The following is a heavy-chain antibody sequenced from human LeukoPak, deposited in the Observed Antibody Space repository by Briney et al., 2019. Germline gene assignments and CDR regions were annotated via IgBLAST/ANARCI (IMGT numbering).Heavy chain of an antibody. J-gene: IGHJ6*02. D-gene: IGHD6-19*01. CDR3: ARLGQGLPPSYYFGMDV. CDR1: GYTVSSNY. CDR2: IYSGDST. Sequence: GGSLRLSCAASGYTVSSNYMSWVRQAPGKGLEWVSVIYSGDSTYYADSVKGRFTISRDNSKNTLYLQMNTLRAEDTAVYYCARLGQGLPPSYYFGMDVWGQGTTVTV. V-gene: IGHV3-66*01.